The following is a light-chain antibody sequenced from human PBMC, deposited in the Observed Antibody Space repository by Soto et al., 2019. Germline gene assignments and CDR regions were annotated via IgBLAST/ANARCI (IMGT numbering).Light chain of an antibody. CDR1: QSVTTF. CDR3: QQRTNWPLT. CDR2: DAS. Sequence: EIVLTQSPVTLSLSPGERATLSCRASQSVTTFLAWYQQKPGQAPRLLIYDASKRATGIPARFSGSGSGTDLTLTISSLEPEDFAVYYCQQRTNWPLTFGGGTKVELK. J-gene: IGKJ4*01. V-gene: IGKV3-11*01.